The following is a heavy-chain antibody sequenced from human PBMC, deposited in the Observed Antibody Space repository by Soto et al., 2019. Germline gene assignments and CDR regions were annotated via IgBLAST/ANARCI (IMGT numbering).Heavy chain of an antibody. CDR1: GGTFSSYA. CDR3: ARVPGYCSSTSCYYYYGMDV. CDR2: IIPIFGTA. D-gene: IGHD2-2*01. J-gene: IGHJ6*02. V-gene: IGHV1-69*13. Sequence: SVKVSCKASGGTFSSYAISWVRQAPGQGLEWMGGIIPIFGTANYAQKFQGRVTITADESTSTAYMELSSLRSEDTAVYYCARVPGYCSSTSCYYYYGMDVWGQGTTVTVSS.